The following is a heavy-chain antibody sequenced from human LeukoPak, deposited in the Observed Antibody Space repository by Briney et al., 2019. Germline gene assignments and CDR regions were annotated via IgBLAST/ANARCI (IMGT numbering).Heavy chain of an antibody. J-gene: IGHJ3*01. V-gene: IGHV3-21*01. CDR1: GFIFSSYA. Sequence: GGSLRLSCRASGFIFSSYALNWVRRAPGQGLEWVSFISSSSGEKYYTDSVKGLFTISRDNARKSLYLQMNSLRVDDTAVYYCVRDYGGSSGAFDLWGQGTMVTVSS. CDR3: VRDYGGSSGAFDL. D-gene: IGHD4-23*01. CDR2: ISSSSGEK.